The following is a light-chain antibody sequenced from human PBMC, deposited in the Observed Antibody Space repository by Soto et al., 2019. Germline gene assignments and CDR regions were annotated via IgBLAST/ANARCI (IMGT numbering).Light chain of an antibody. CDR1: QSLVDSDGNMY. Sequence: EIVMTQTPLFLPVTLGQPASISCKSSQSLVDSDGNMYLNWLHQRPGQPPRLLIYKVPQRFSGGPDRFSGSGAGTDFTLHISRVEAEDVGIYFCMQAKQLRTFGQGTRLEI. J-gene: IGKJ5*01. CDR2: KVP. CDR3: MQAKQLRT. V-gene: IGKV2-24*01.